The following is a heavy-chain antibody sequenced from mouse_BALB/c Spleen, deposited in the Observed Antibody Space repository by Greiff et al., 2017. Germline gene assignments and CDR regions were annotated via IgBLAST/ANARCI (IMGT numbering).Heavy chain of an antibody. J-gene: IGHJ4*01. CDR3: AKRACYRDDGAMDY. CDR2: IWGDGST. D-gene: IGHD2-14*01. CDR1: GFSLTSYG. Sequence: VKLVESGPGLVAPSQSLSITCTASGFSLTSYGVSWVRQPPGKGLEWLGVIWGDGSTNYHSALISRLSISKDNSKSQVFLKLNSLQTDDTATYYCAKRACYRDDGAMDYWGQGTSVTVSS. V-gene: IGHV2-3*01.